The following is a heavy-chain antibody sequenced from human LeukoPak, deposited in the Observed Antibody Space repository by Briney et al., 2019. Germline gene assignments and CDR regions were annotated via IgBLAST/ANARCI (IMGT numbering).Heavy chain of an antibody. V-gene: IGHV4-39*01. CDR3: ARLAPTLRLLDY. Sequence: PSETLSLTCTVSGGSISSSNYYWGWIRQPPGKGLEWIGSIYYSGSTYYNPSLQSRVTMSVDTSKTQFSLKMRSVNAADTAVYYCARLAPTLRLLDYWGQGTLVTVSS. J-gene: IGHJ4*02. CDR2: IYYSGST. D-gene: IGHD2-15*01. CDR1: GGSISSSNYY.